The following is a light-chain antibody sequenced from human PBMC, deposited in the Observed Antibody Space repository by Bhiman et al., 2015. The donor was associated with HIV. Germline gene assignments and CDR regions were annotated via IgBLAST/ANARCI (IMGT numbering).Light chain of an antibody. CDR1: SSDVGAYNY. V-gene: IGLV2-8*01. CDR2: EVS. J-gene: IGLJ2*01. CDR3: SSYTSSTGA. Sequence: QSALTQPPSASGSPGQSVTISCAGTSSDVGAYNYVSWYQQHPGKAPKLMIYEVSKRPSGVPDRFSGSKSGNTASLTISGLQAEDEADYYCSSYTSSTGAFGGGTKLTVL.